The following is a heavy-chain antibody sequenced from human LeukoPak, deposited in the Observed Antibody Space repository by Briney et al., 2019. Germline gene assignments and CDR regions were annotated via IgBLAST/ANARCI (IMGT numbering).Heavy chain of an antibody. Sequence: GGSLRLSCAASGFTFRSYWMSWVRQAPGKGLERVANINQDGSEKYHVDSVRGRFTISRDSAKNSVYLQMNSLTAEDTAVYYCVRDGGTTGYDLLDYWGQGTLLTVSS. D-gene: IGHD5-12*01. V-gene: IGHV3-7*01. CDR1: GFTFRSYW. CDR2: INQDGSEK. CDR3: VRDGGTTGYDLLDY. J-gene: IGHJ4*02.